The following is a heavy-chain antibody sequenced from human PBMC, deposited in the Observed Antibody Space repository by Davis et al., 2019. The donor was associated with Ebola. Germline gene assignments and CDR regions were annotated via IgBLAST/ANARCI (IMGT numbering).Heavy chain of an antibody. J-gene: IGHJ5*02. CDR1: GFTFSNYW. V-gene: IGHV3-48*02. CDR3: ARSVATIEGWFDP. D-gene: IGHD5-24*01. Sequence: GESLKISCAASGFTFSNYWMSWVRQAPGKGLEWVSYISSSGSTIYYADSVKGRFTISRDNAKNSLYLQMNSLRDEDTAVYYCARSVATIEGWFDPWGQGTLVTVSS. CDR2: ISSSGSTI.